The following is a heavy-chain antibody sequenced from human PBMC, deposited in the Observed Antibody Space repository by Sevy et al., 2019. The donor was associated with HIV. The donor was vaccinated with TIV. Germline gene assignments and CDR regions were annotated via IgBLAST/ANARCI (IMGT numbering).Heavy chain of an antibody. CDR2: IKQDGSEI. J-gene: IGHJ4*02. V-gene: IGHV3-7*01. CDR3: ARAVAGAESF. CDR1: GFTFSRYW. D-gene: IGHD6-19*01. Sequence: GGSLRLSCAASGFTFSRYWMNWVRRAPGKGLEWVANIKQDGSEIYYVDSVKGRFIISRDNAKSSVFLQMNSLRAEDTAVYYCARAVAGAESFWGQGTLVTVSS.